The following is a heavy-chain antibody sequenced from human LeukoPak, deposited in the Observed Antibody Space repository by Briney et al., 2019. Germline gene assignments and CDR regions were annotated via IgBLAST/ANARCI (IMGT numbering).Heavy chain of an antibody. CDR3: ARLASGSYPNYFDY. Sequence: PGRSLRLSCAASGITFSSYAMSWVRQAPGKGLEWVSAISGSGGSTYYADSVKGRFTISRDNSKNTLYLQMSSLRAEDTAVYYCARLASGSYPNYFDYWGQGLLVTVSS. CDR1: GITFSSYA. J-gene: IGHJ4*02. D-gene: IGHD1-26*01. CDR2: ISGSGGST. V-gene: IGHV3-23*01.